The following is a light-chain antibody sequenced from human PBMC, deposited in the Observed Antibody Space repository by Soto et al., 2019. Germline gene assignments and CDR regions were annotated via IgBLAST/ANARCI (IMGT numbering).Light chain of an antibody. Sequence: DIQMTQSPSSLSASVGDRVTITCRARQSISSYLNWYQQKPGKAPKLLIYAASSLQSGVPSRFSGSGSATDFTLTISSLQSEDLAVYYCQHYNNWPITFGQGTRLEIK. CDR3: QHYNNWPIT. V-gene: IGKV1-39*01. CDR2: AAS. J-gene: IGKJ5*01. CDR1: QSISSY.